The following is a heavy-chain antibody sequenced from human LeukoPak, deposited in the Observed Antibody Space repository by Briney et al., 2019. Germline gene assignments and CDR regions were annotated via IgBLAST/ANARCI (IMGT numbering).Heavy chain of an antibody. V-gene: IGHV4-30-4*01. CDR2: IYYSGST. CDR1: GGSISSGDYY. J-gene: IGHJ4*02. D-gene: IGHD5/OR15-5a*01. Sequence: SETLSLTCTVSGGSISSGDYYWRWIRQPPGKGLGWIGYIYYSGSTYYNPSLKSRFTISVDTSKNQFSLKLSSVTAADTAVYYCARDFAGVYGTYYFDYWGQGTLVTVSS. CDR3: ARDFAGVYGTYYFDY.